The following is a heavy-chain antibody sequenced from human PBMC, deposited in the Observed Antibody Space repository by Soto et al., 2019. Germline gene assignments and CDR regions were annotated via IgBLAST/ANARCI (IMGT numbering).Heavy chain of an antibody. CDR1: GFTFSSYG. V-gene: IGHV3-30*18. CDR2: ISYDGNNK. CDR3: AKDWDTPAPRFDGQPDYYYYYVMDV. D-gene: IGHD2-15*01. Sequence: GGSLRLSCATSGFTFSSYGMHWVRQAPGKGLEWVAVISYDGNNKNYADSGKGRFTISRDNSRNTLYLQMNNLRGDDTALYYCAKDWDTPAPRFDGQPDYYYYYVMDVWGQGTTVTVSS. J-gene: IGHJ6*02.